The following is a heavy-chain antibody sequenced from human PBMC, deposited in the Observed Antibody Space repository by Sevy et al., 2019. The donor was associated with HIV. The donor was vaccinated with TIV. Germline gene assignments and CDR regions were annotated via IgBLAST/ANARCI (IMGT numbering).Heavy chain of an antibody. CDR2: IKQDGSEK. CDR3: ARDSQRYFDY. Sequence: GGSLRLSCAASGFAFSSYWMTWVRQAPGKRLEWVANIKQDGSEKYYVDSVKGRFTISRDNAKTSLYLQMNSLRAEDTAVYYCARDSQRYFDYRGQGTLVTVSS. V-gene: IGHV3-7*01. CDR1: GFAFSSYW. J-gene: IGHJ4*02.